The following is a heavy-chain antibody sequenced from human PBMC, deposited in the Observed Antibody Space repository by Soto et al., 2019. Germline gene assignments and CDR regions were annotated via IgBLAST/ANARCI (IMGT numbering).Heavy chain of an antibody. CDR1: GASFSVNSYY. D-gene: IGHD3-10*01. J-gene: IGHJ6*02. CDR3: VRGGLVPGDGYYYYYGMDV. CDR2: IYYSGST. V-gene: IGHV4-39*07. Sequence: SETLSLTCTVSGASFSVNSYYWAWIRQPPGKGLEWIGSIYYSGSTYYNPSLKSRVTISVDTSKNQFSLKLSSVTAADTAVYYCVRGGLVPGDGYYYYYGMDVWGQGTTVTVSS.